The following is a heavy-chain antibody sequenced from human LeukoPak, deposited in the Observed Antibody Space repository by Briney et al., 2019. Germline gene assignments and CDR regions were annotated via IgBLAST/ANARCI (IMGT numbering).Heavy chain of an antibody. CDR2: IYYSGTT. J-gene: IGHJ4*02. Sequence: SETLSLTCTVSGGSISSYYWSWIRHSPGKGLEWIGYIYYSGTTNYNPSLKSRVTISVDTSKNQFSLKLSSVTAADTAVYYCARGGGLRTPEFDYWGQGTLVTVSS. CDR3: ARGGGLRTPEFDY. CDR1: GGSISSYY. D-gene: IGHD4-17*01. V-gene: IGHV4-59*01.